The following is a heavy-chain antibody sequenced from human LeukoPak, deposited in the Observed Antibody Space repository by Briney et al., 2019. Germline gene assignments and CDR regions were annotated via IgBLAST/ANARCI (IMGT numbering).Heavy chain of an antibody. D-gene: IGHD2-15*01. V-gene: IGHV1-8*03. J-gene: IGHJ4*02. Sequence: ASVTVSCKASGYTFTSYDINWVRQAPGQGLEWMGWMNPNSGNTGYAQKFQGRVTITRNTSISTAYMELSSLRSEDTAVYYCNVRLGYCSGGSCYTSDYWGQGTLVTVSS. CDR2: MNPNSGNT. CDR3: NVRLGYCSGGSCYTSDY. CDR1: GYTFTSYD.